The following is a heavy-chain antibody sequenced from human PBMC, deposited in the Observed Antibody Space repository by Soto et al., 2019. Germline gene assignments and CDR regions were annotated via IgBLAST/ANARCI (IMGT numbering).Heavy chain of an antibody. D-gene: IGHD2-15*01. CDR1: GFTFSRNA. Sequence: GWSLRLSCAASGFTFSRNAMSWVRQAPGQGLEWVSAISGSGDSTYYADSVKGRFTISRDNSKNTLYVQMNSLRAEDTALYYCAKHFSGPYPTYYFDYWGPGTLVTVSS. CDR3: AKHFSGPYPTYYFDY. J-gene: IGHJ4*02. CDR2: ISGSGDST. V-gene: IGHV3-23*01.